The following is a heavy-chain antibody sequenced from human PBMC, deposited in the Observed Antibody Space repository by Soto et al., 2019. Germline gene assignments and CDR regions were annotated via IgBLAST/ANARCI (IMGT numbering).Heavy chain of an antibody. V-gene: IGHV3-23*01. CDR1: GFTFSSYA. Sequence: PGGSLRLSCAASGFTFSSYAMSWVRQAPGKGLEWVSAISGSGGSTYYADSVKGRFTISRDNSKNTLYLQMNSLRAEDTAVYYCAKPSEPDIVVVPAPLFGRGFDYWGQGTLVTVSS. CDR3: AKPSEPDIVVVPAPLFGRGFDY. CDR2: ISGSGGST. D-gene: IGHD2-2*01. J-gene: IGHJ4*02.